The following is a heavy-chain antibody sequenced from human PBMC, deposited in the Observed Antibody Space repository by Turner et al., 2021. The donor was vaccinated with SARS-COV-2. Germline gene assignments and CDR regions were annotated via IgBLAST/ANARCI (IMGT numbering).Heavy chain of an antibody. J-gene: IGHJ5*02. V-gene: IGHV4-34*01. D-gene: IGHD1-26*01. CDR3: ARAGREGFDP. CDR2: INHSGST. Sequence: QVQLQQWGAGLLKPSETLSLSCAVHGGSFRGYYWSWIRQPPGKGLDWIGEINHSGSTNYNPSLKSRISISIDTAKNQFSLNLNSVTAVDTAVYYCARAGREGFDPWGQGTLVTVSS. CDR1: GGSFRGYY.